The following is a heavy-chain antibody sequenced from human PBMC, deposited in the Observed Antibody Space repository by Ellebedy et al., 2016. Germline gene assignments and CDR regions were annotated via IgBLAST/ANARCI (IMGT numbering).Heavy chain of an antibody. CDR2: IIPIFGTA. CDR1: GGTFSSYA. V-gene: IGHV1-69*13. J-gene: IGHJ3*02. D-gene: IGHD1-14*01. CDR3: ARQSGNHRGAFDI. Sequence: SVKVSCXASGGTFSSYAISWVRQAPGQGLEWMGGIIPIFGTANYAQKFQGRVTITADESTSTAYMELSSLRSEDTAVYYCARQSGNHRGAFDIWGQGTMVTVSS.